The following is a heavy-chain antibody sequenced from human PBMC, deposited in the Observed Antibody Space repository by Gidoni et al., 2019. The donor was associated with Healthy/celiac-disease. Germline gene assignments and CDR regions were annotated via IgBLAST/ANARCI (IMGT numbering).Heavy chain of an antibody. D-gene: IGHD6-13*01. CDR3: TTDLSSSWFLFVDY. Sequence: EVQRVESGGGLVKPGGSLRLSCAASGFTFSNAWMNWVRQAPGKGLEWVGRIKSKTDGGTTDYAAPVKGRFTISRDDSKNTLYLQMNSLKTEDTAVYYCTTDLSSSWFLFVDYWGQGTLVTVSS. J-gene: IGHJ4*02. CDR1: GFTFSNAW. CDR2: IKSKTDGGTT. V-gene: IGHV3-15*07.